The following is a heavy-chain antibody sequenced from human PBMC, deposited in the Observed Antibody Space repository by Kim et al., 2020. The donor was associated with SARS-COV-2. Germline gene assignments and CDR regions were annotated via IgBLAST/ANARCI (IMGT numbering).Heavy chain of an antibody. Sequence: GESLKISCKGSGYSFTSYWIGWVRQMPGKGLEWMGIIYPGDSDTRYSPSFQGQVTISADKSISTAYLQWSSLKASDTAMYYCARHIAAAVNYHYYYYGMDVWGQGTTVTVSS. V-gene: IGHV5-51*01. CDR1: GYSFTSYW. CDR2: IYPGDSDT. CDR3: ARHIAAAVNYHYYYYGMDV. J-gene: IGHJ6*02. D-gene: IGHD6-13*01.